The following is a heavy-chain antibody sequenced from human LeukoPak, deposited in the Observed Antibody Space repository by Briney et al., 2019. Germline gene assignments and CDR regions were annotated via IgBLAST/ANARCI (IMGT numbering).Heavy chain of an antibody. CDR1: GFSFSTYW. J-gene: IGHJ4*02. Sequence: GGSLRLSCAASGFSFSTYWMNWVRQAPGKGLEWVSGISPSGDVTYYADSVKGRFTISRDNSKNTLYLEVISLTAEDTAVYYCAKDDAWLRFGEWSQGTLVTVSS. V-gene: IGHV3-23*01. CDR3: AKDDAWLRFGE. CDR2: ISPSGDVT. D-gene: IGHD3-10*01.